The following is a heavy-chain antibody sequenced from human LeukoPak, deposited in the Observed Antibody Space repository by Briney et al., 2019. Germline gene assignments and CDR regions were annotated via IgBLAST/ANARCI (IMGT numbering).Heavy chain of an antibody. J-gene: IGHJ2*01. V-gene: IGHV5-51*01. CDR3: AKGYWYFDL. Sequence: ESLKISCKGSGYSFTDYWIGWVRQMPGKGLEWMGIIYPSDSDTKYSPSFQGQVTISVDKSISTAYLQWSSLKTSDSAMYYCAKGYWYFDLWGRGTLLTVSS. CDR1: GYSFTDYW. CDR2: IYPSDSDT.